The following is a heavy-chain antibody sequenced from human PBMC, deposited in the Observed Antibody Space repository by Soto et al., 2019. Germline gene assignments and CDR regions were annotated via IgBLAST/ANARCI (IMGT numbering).Heavy chain of an antibody. CDR3: ARDRYYYDSSGYYYVSLDAFDI. Sequence: SVKVSCKASGGTFSSYAISWVRQAPGQGLEWMGGIIPIFGTANYAQKFQGRVTITADESTSTAYMELSSLRSEDTAVYYCARDRYYYDSSGYYYVSLDAFDIWGQGTMVTASS. D-gene: IGHD3-22*01. V-gene: IGHV1-69*13. CDR2: IIPIFGTA. J-gene: IGHJ3*02. CDR1: GGTFSSYA.